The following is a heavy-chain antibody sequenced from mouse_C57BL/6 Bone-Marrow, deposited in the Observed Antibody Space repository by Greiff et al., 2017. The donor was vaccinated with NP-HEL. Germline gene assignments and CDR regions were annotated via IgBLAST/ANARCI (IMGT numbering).Heavy chain of an antibody. CDR1: GYTFTSYW. V-gene: IGHV1-5*01. D-gene: IGHD2-4*01. CDR3: TREGLRGYFDY. J-gene: IGHJ2*01. Sequence: VQLQQSGTVLARPGASVKMSCKTSGYTFTSYWMHWVKQRPGQGLAWIGAIYPGNSDTSYIQKFKGQANMTAVTSASPAYMELSRLKNEDSAVYSCTREGLRGYFDYWGQGTTLTVSS. CDR2: IYPGNSDT.